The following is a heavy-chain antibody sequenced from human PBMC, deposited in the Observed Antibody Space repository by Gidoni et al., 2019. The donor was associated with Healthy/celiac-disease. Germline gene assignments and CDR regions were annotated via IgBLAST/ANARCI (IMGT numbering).Heavy chain of an antibody. CDR1: GFTFDDYD. D-gene: IGHD2-8*01. V-gene: IGHV3-9*01. Sequence: EVQLVESGGGLVQPGRSLRLSCAASGFTFDDYDMHWVRQAPGKGLEWVSGISWNSGSIGYADSVKGRFTISRDNAKNSLYLQMNSLRAEDTALYYCAKDRGVYRGFRGMDVWGQGTTVTVSS. CDR3: AKDRGVYRGFRGMDV. J-gene: IGHJ6*02. CDR2: ISWNSGSI.